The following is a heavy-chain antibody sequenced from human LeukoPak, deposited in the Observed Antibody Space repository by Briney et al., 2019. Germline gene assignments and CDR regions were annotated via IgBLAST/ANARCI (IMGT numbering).Heavy chain of an antibody. Sequence: GRSLRLSCAASGFTFDDYAMHWVRQAPGKGLEWVSGISWNSGSIGYADSVRGRFTISRDNAKNSLYLQMNSLRAEDTALYYCAKASSGWPLGAFDIWGQGTMVTVSS. CDR2: ISWNSGSI. D-gene: IGHD6-19*01. J-gene: IGHJ3*02. V-gene: IGHV3-9*01. CDR1: GFTFDDYA. CDR3: AKASSGWPLGAFDI.